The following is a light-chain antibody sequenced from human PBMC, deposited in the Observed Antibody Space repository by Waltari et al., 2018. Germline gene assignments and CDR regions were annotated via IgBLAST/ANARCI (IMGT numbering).Light chain of an antibody. V-gene: IGLV2-14*03. CDR1: SRDIGAQEY. CDR2: DVS. Sequence: SALTHPDSVSGSPGQSITLPCPGLSRDIGAQEYVPWYQQHPGKAPKVIIYDVSNRPSGVSNRFSGSKSGSSASLTISGLQAEDEADYYCCSYTSSTAAIFGGGTKLTVL. CDR3: CSYTSSTAAI. J-gene: IGLJ2*01.